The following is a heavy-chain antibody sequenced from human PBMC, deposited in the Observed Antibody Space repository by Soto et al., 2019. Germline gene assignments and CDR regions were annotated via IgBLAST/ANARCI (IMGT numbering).Heavy chain of an antibody. CDR2: INSDGSST. Sequence: EVQLVESGGGLVQPGGSLRLSCAASGFTFSSYWMHWVRQAPGKGLVWVSRINSDGSSTSYADSVKGRFTISRDNXXNTLYLQLTSLRAEDTAVYYCARPRPYCGGDCPDSWGQGTLVTVSS. J-gene: IGHJ4*02. V-gene: IGHV3-74*01. CDR1: GFTFSSYW. CDR3: ARPRPYCGGDCPDS. D-gene: IGHD2-21*02.